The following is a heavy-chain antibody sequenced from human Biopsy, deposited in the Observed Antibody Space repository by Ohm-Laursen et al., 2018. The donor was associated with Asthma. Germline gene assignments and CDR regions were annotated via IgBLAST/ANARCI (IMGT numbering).Heavy chain of an antibody. J-gene: IGHJ4*02. CDR2: IIPIFGTA. Sequence: SVYVSCQHSGGTFSSYAISWVRLDPGHGIEWMGGIIPIFGTANYAQKFQGRVTITADESTSTAYMELSSLRSEDTAVYYCARERIAARQRRYYFDYWGQGTLVTVSS. D-gene: IGHD6-6*01. CDR1: GGTFSSYA. CDR3: ARERIAARQRRYYFDY. V-gene: IGHV1-69*13.